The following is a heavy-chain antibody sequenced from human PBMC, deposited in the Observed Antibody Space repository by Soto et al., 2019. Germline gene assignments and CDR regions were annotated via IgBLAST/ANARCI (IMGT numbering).Heavy chain of an antibody. Sequence: SETLSLTCTVSGGSISSYYWSWIRQPPGKGLEWIGYIYYSGSTNYNPSLKSRVTISVDTSKNQFSLKLSSVTAADTAVYYCARGAPPYSSSWYYFDYWGQGTLVTVSS. CDR2: IYYSGST. D-gene: IGHD6-13*01. CDR3: ARGAPPYSSSWYYFDY. CDR1: GGSISSYY. J-gene: IGHJ4*02. V-gene: IGHV4-59*01.